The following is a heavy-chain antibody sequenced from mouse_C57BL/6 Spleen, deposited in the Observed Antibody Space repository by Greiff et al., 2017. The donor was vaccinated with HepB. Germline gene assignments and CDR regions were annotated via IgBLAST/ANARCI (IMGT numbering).Heavy chain of an antibody. J-gene: IGHJ3*01. CDR3: ARPAQVAWFAY. CDR2: ISSGSSTI. D-gene: IGHD3-2*02. CDR1: GFTFSDYG. Sequence: EVMLVESGGGLVKPGGSLKLSCAASGFTFSDYGMHWVRQAPEKGLEWVAYISSGSSTIYYADTVKGRFTISRDNAKNTLFLQMTSLRSEDTAMYYCARPAQVAWFAYWGQGTLVTVSA. V-gene: IGHV5-17*01.